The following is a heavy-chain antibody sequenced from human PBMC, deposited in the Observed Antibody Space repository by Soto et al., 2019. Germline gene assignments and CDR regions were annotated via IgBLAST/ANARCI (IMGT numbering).Heavy chain of an antibody. Sequence: QVQLVQSGAEVKKPGSSVKVSCKASGGTFSSYAISWVRQAPGQGLEWMGGIIPIFGTANNAQKFQGRVTITSDESTSTAYMELSSLRSEDTAVYYCARVRVVVVPAASLRGAFDIWGQGTMVTVSS. CDR1: GGTFSSYA. J-gene: IGHJ3*02. CDR3: ARVRVVVVPAASLRGAFDI. V-gene: IGHV1-69*01. D-gene: IGHD2-2*01. CDR2: IIPIFGTA.